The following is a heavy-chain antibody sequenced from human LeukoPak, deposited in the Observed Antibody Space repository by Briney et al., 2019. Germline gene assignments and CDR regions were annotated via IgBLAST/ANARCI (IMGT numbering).Heavy chain of an antibody. J-gene: IGHJ4*02. Sequence: ASVKVSCKASGGTFCSYAISWVRQAPGQGLEWMGGIIPIFGTANYAQKFQGRVTITADESTSTTYMELSSLRSEDTAVYYCARAPYYDILTGRRGGYYFDYWGQGTLVTVSS. CDR1: GGTFCSYA. D-gene: IGHD3-9*01. V-gene: IGHV1-69*01. CDR3: ARAPYYDILTGRRGGYYFDY. CDR2: IIPIFGTA.